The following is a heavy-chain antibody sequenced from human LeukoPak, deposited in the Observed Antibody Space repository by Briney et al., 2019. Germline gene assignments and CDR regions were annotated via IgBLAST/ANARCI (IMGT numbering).Heavy chain of an antibody. J-gene: IGHJ4*02. D-gene: IGHD5-18*01. Sequence: SETLSLTCAVSGGSISSGGYSWSWIRQPPGKGLEWTGYIYHSGSTYYNPSLKSRVTISVDRSKNQFSLKLSSVTAADTAVYYCARGWLWSPVYFDYWGQGTLVTVSS. CDR2: IYHSGST. V-gene: IGHV4-30-2*01. CDR3: ARGWLWSPVYFDY. CDR1: GGSISSGGYS.